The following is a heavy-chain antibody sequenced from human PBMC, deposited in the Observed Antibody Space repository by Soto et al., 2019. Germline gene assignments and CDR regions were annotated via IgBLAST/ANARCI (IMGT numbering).Heavy chain of an antibody. J-gene: IGHJ6*02. CDR2: INHSGST. CDR1: VGSFSGYY. V-gene: IGHV4-34*01. D-gene: IGHD3-16*01. CDR3: ARGNVMGNHRGYYYYGMEV. Sequence: SLSLTCAVYVGSFSGYYWSWIRQPPGKGLEWIGEINHSGSTNYNPSLKSRVTISVDTSKNQFSLKLSSVTAADTAVYYCARGNVMGNHRGYYYYGMEVWGQGNTVTVSS.